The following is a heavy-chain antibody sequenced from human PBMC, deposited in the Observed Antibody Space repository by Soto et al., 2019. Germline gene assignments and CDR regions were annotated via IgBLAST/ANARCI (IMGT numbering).Heavy chain of an antibody. CDR2: INHSGST. J-gene: IGHJ4*02. CDR3: ARDKITGLFDY. V-gene: IGHV4-34*01. CDR1: GGSFSGYC. D-gene: IGHD2-8*02. Sequence: SETLSLTCAVYGGSFSGYCWTWIRQPPGTGLEWIGEINHSGSTNYNPSLKGRVTISVDTSKNQFSLKLTSVTAADTAVYYCARDKITGLFDYWGQGTLVTVSS.